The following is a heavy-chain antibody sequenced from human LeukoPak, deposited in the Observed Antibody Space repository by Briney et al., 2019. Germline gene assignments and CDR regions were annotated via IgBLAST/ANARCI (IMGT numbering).Heavy chain of an antibody. CDR3: AREGGWYDLDY. J-gene: IGHJ4*02. Sequence: ASVKVSRKASGYTFAGYYMHWVRQAPGQGLEWMGRINPNSGGTSYAQKFQGRLTMTRDTSITTAYMELSRLRSDDTAVYYCAREGGWYDLDYWGQGTLVTVSS. CDR2: INPNSGGT. D-gene: IGHD6-19*01. CDR1: GYTFAGYY. V-gene: IGHV1-2*06.